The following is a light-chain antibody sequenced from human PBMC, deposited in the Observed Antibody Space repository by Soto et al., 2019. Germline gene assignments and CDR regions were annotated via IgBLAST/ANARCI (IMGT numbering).Light chain of an antibody. Sequence: PGERATLSCRASQSVSSNLAWYQQKPGQATRLIIYGASTRANGIPARFSGSGSGTEFTLTLSSLQSEDFAVYYCQQYTNWHPNTFGQGTRLEIK. CDR1: QSVSSN. V-gene: IGKV3-15*01. CDR3: QQYTNWHPNT. CDR2: GAS. J-gene: IGKJ5*01.